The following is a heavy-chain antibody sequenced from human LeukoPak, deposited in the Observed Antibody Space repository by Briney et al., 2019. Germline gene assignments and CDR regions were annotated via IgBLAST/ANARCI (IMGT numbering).Heavy chain of an antibody. J-gene: IGHJ6*03. D-gene: IGHD3-3*01. CDR2: IYTSGST. Sequence: SETLSLTCTVSGGSISSYYWSWIGQPAGKGLEWIGRIYTSGSTNYNPSLKSRASISVHKSKNQFSLRLSSVTAADTAVYYCARGPPITRTYHYYMDVWGKGTTVTVSS. CDR1: GGSISSYY. CDR3: ARGPPITRTYHYYMDV. V-gene: IGHV4-4*07.